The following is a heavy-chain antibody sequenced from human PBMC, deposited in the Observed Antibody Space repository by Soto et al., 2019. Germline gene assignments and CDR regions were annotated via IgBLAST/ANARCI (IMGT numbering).Heavy chain of an antibody. V-gene: IGHV4-34*01. CDR2: INHSGST. J-gene: IGHJ5*02. CDR1: GGSFSGYY. Sequence: SETLSLTCAVYGGSFSGYYWSWIRQPPGKGLEWIGEINHSGSTNYNPSLKSRVTISVDTSKNQFSLKLSSVTAADTAVYYCARGRDYYGSGRKGRRWFDPWGQGTLVTVSS. D-gene: IGHD3-10*01. CDR3: ARGRDYYGSGRKGRRWFDP.